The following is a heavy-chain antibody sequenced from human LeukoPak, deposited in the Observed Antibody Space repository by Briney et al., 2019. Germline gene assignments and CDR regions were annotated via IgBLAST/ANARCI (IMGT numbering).Heavy chain of an antibody. V-gene: IGHV4-39*07. J-gene: IGHJ4*02. CDR2: ISYAGSP. CDR1: GVSISSSGSY. CDR3: AKVMAVLRYGADY. D-gene: IGHD3-9*01. Sequence: SETLSLTCTVSGVSISSSGSYWAWIRQPPGKGLDWIGTISYAGSPNYNPSLNSRVIMSSDTSSNQFSLRLSSVTDADTAMYYCAKVMAVLRYGADYWGQGSLVTVSS.